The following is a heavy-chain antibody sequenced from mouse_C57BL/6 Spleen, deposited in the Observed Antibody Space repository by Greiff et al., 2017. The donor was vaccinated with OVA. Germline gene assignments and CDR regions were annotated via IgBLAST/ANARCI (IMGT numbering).Heavy chain of an antibody. CDR3: ARKGIYYDYDGFDY. D-gene: IGHD2-4*01. V-gene: IGHV1-50*01. Sequence: QVQLQQPGAELVKPGASVKLSCKASGYTFTSYWMQWVKQRPGQGLEWIGEIDPSDSYTNYNQKFKGKATLTVDTSSSTAYMQLSSLTSEDSAVYYCARKGIYYDYDGFDYWGQGTTLTVSS. CDR1: GYTFTSYW. J-gene: IGHJ2*01. CDR2: IDPSDSYT.